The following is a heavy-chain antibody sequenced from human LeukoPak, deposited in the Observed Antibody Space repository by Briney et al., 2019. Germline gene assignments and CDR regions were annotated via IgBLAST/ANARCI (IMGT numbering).Heavy chain of an antibody. CDR2: ISSSGSTI. V-gene: IGHV3-48*03. CDR3: ARDRGDHYFDY. J-gene: IGHJ4*02. D-gene: IGHD2-21*02. CDR1: KFIFSSYW. Sequence: PGGSLRLSCAASKFIFSSYWMSWVRQAPGKGLEWVSYISSSGSTIYYADSVKGRFTISRDNAKNSLYLQMNSLRAEDTAVYYCARDRGDHYFDYWGQGTLVTVSS.